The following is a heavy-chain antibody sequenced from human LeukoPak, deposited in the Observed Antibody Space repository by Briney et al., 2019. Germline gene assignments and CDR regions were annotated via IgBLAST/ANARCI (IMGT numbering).Heavy chain of an antibody. CDR2: IIPVFGTA. CDR3: ARGDNNGWYSDY. D-gene: IGHD6-19*01. CDR1: GGTFGSYA. J-gene: IGHJ4*02. V-gene: IGHV1-69*05. Sequence: SVKVSCKASGGTFGSYAISWVRQVPGQGLEWMGGIIPVFGTANYAQKFQGRFTITTDESTNTAYMELSSLRFEDTAVYYCARGDNNGWYSDYWGQGTLVTVSS.